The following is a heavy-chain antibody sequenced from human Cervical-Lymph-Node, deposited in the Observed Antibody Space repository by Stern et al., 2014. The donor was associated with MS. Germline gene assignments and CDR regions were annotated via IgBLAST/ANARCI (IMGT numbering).Heavy chain of an antibody. CDR3: TRAVGGVGRE. CDR1: GYTFTNYY. D-gene: IGHD3-16*01. J-gene: IGHJ4*02. Sequence: QLVQSGPEVKKPGASVIVSCKTSGYTFTNYYIHWVRQAPGQGLEWMGIINPNGSVTASAQKFQGRLTMTRDTSTTTVYMRLITLTSEDTAMYYCTRAVGGVGREWGQGTLVFVSS. CDR2: INPNGSVT. V-gene: IGHV1-46*01.